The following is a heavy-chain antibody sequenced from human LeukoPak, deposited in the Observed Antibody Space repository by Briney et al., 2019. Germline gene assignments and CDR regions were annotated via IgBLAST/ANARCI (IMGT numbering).Heavy chain of an antibody. CDR2: IYHSGST. J-gene: IGHJ3*01. Sequence: VSGDSITNSKWWSWVRQPPGKGLEWIGEIYHSGSTNYSPSFKSRVTISVDKSNNQFSLDLRSVTAADTAVYYCARGSYWGQGTMVTVSS. CDR3: ARGSY. V-gene: IGHV4-4*02. CDR1: GDSITNSKW.